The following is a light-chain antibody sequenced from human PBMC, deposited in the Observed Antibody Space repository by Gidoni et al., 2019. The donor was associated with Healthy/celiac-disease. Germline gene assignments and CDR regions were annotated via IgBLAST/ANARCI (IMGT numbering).Light chain of an antibody. CDR3: QKDNSAPRT. V-gene: IGKV1-27*01. Sequence: DIQMTQSPSSLSASVGDRVTITCRASQGISNYLAWYQQKPGKVPKLLIYAASTLQSGVPSRFSGSGAGTDFTLTISSLQPEDVATYYCQKDNSAPRTFXXXTKVEIK. CDR1: QGISNY. CDR2: AAS. J-gene: IGKJ1*01.